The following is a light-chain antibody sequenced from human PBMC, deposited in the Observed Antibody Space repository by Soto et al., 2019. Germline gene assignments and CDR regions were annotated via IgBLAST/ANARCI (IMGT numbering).Light chain of an antibody. Sequence: QSVLTQPASVSGSPGQSITISCTGTSSDVGGYTLVSWYQHHPGKAPKLMIYEGSKRPSGVSNRFSGSKSGNTASLTSAGLQADDEADYYCCSYAGRSTLVFGGGTKLTVL. J-gene: IGLJ2*01. CDR3: CSYAGRSTLV. V-gene: IGLV2-23*01. CDR2: EGS. CDR1: SSDVGGYTL.